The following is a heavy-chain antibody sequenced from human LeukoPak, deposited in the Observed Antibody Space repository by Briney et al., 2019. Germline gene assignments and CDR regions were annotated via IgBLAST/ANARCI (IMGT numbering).Heavy chain of an antibody. J-gene: IGHJ4*02. CDR2: IKQDGSEK. V-gene: IGHV3-7*01. D-gene: IGHD3-10*01. Sequence: GGSLRLSCAASGFTFSSYWMSWVRPAPGKGLEWVANIKQDGSEKYYVDSVKGRFTISRDNAKNSLYLQMNSLRAEDTAVYYCVQRGSGSYRPIDYWGQGTLVTVSS. CDR1: GFTFSSYW. CDR3: VQRGSGSYRPIDY.